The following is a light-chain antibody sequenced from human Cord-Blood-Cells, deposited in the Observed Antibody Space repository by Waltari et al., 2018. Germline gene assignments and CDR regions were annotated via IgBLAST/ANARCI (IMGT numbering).Light chain of an antibody. CDR2: EVS. CDR1: SSDVGGYNY. J-gene: IGLJ2*01. V-gene: IGLV2-8*01. Sequence: QSALTQPPSASGSPGQSVTISCTGTSSDVGGYNYVSWYQQHPGKAPKLMIYEVSKRPSGVPGRCSGSKSGNTASLTVSGLQAEDEADYYCSSYAGSNNLVVFGGGTKLTVL. CDR3: SSYAGSNNLVV.